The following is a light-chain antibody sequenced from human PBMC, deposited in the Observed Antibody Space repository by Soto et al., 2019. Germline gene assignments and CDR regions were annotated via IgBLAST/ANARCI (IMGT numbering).Light chain of an antibody. CDR1: SSDVGGYKY. J-gene: IGLJ1*01. CDR3: SSYAGINNLGV. Sequence: QSVLTQPPSASGSPGQSVTISCTGTSSDVGGYKYVSWYQQHPGKAPKLMIFEGNKRPSGVPDRFSGSKSGNTASLTVSGLQAEDESHYYCSSYAGINNLGVVGTGTKLTVL. V-gene: IGLV2-8*01. CDR2: EGN.